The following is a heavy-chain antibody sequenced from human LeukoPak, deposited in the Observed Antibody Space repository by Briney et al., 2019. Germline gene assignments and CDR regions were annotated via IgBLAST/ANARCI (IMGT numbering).Heavy chain of an antibody. CDR1: GGSISSYY. CDR2: IYYSGGT. J-gene: IGHJ6*03. CDR3: ARTRRDGYIYNNYYYMDV. D-gene: IGHD5-24*01. V-gene: IGHV4-59*01. Sequence: SETLSLTCTVSGGSISSYYWSWIRQPPGKGLEWIGYIYYSGGTNYNPSLKSRVTISVDTSKNQFSLKLSSVTAADTAVYYCARTRRDGYIYNNYYYMDVWGKGTTVT.